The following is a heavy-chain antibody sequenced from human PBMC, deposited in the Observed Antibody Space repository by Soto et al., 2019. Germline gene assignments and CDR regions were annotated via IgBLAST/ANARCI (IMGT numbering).Heavy chain of an antibody. J-gene: IGHJ5*02. V-gene: IGHV1-69*13. Sequence: GASVKVYCKASGGTFSSYAISWVRQAPGQGLEWMGGIIPIFGTANYAQKFQGRVTITADDSTTTAYMELSSLRSDDTAVYYCAREPFGRFDPWGQGTLVTVSS. CDR1: GGTFSSYA. CDR2: IIPIFGTA. CDR3: AREPFGRFDP. D-gene: IGHD3-10*01.